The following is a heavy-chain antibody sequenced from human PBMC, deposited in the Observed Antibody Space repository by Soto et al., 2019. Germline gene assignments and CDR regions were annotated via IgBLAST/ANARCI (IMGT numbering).Heavy chain of an antibody. Sequence: GGSLRLSCAASGFTFSSYAMHWVRQAPGKGLEWVAVISYDGSNKYYADSVKGRFTISRDNSKNTLYLQMNSLRAEDTAVYYCARGLRPKVRVVGATKGSYFDYWGQGTLVTVSS. D-gene: IGHD1-26*01. CDR2: ISYDGSNK. CDR1: GFTFSSYA. CDR3: ARGLRPKVRVVGATKGSYFDY. V-gene: IGHV3-30-3*01. J-gene: IGHJ4*02.